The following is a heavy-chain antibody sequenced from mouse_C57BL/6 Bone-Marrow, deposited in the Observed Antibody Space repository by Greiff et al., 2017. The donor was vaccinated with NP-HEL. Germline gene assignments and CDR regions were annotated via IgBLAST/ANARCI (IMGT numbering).Heavy chain of an antibody. CDR2: INSDGGST. J-gene: IGHJ1*03. V-gene: IGHV5-2*01. D-gene: IGHD1-1*01. CDR3: ARQSGSSLGYWYFDV. Sequence: EVKLMESGGGLVQPGESLKLSCESNEYEFPSHDMSWVRKTPEKRLELVAAINSDGGSTYYPDTMERRFIISRDNTKKTLYLQMSSLRSEDTALYYCARQSGSSLGYWYFDVWGTGTTVTVSS. CDR1: EYEFPSHD.